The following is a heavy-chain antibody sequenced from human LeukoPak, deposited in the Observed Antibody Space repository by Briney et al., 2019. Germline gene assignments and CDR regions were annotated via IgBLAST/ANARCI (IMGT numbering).Heavy chain of an antibody. Sequence: GSLRLSCAASGFTFTTYSMNWVRQAPGKGLEWVSSFNDTGSSTYYADSVKGRFTISRDNSKNTLYLQMTNLRAEDTAVYSCAKDLLRIYWRTFDSWGQGALVIVSS. J-gene: IGHJ4*02. CDR3: AKDLLRIYWRTFDS. CDR1: GFTFTTYS. D-gene: IGHD3-10*01. V-gene: IGHV3-23*01. CDR2: FNDTGSST.